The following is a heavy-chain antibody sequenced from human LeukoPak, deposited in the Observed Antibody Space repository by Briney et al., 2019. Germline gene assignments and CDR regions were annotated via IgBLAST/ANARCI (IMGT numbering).Heavy chain of an antibody. Sequence: GESLKISCKGSGYSFTSYWIGWVRQIPGKGLEWMGIIYPGDSDTRYSPSFQGQVTISADKSISTAYLQWSSLKASDTAMYYCARLWFGEWNYYYGMDVWGQGTTVTVSS. D-gene: IGHD3-10*01. CDR1: GYSFTSYW. CDR2: IYPGDSDT. J-gene: IGHJ6*02. V-gene: IGHV5-51*01. CDR3: ARLWFGEWNYYYGMDV.